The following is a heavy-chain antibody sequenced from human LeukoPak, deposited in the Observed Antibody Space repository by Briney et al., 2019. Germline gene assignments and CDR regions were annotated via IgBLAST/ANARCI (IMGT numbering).Heavy chain of an antibody. Sequence: GGSLRLSCAASGFTFSSYSMNWVRQAPGKGLEWVSSISSSSSYIYYADSVKGRFTISRDNAKNSLYLQMNSLRAEDTAVYYCASLSSSWAYYYYGMDVWGQGTTVTLPS. D-gene: IGHD6-13*01. V-gene: IGHV3-21*01. CDR2: ISSSSSYI. CDR1: GFTFSSYS. J-gene: IGHJ6*02. CDR3: ASLSSSWAYYYYGMDV.